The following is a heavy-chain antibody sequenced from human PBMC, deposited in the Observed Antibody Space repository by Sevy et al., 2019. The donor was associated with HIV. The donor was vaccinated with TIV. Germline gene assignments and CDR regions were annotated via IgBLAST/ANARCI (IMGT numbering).Heavy chain of an antibody. V-gene: IGHV3-7*03. CDR2: IKQDESEK. CDR3: ARGNSGSFDY. D-gene: IGHD3-22*01. J-gene: IGHJ4*02. CDR1: GFSFSSYW. Sequence: GGSLRLSCAASGFSFSSYWMHWVRQAPGKGLEWVANIKQDESEKYYAASVKGRFTISRENAKNSVYLQMNSLRPEDTAIYYCARGNSGSFDYWGQGTLVTVSS.